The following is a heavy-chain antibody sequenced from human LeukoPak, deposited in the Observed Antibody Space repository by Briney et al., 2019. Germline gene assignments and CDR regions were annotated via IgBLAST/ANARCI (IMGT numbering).Heavy chain of an antibody. Sequence: PGGSLRLSYAASGFTFSSYWMHWVRQAPGKGLVWVSRINSDGSSTSYADSVKGRFTISRDNAKNTLYLQMYSLRVEDTAVYYCASGPGDFGDPFDYWGQGTLVTVSS. CDR3: ASGPGDFGDPFDY. D-gene: IGHD4-17*01. CDR2: INSDGSST. CDR1: GFTFSSYW. J-gene: IGHJ4*02. V-gene: IGHV3-74*01.